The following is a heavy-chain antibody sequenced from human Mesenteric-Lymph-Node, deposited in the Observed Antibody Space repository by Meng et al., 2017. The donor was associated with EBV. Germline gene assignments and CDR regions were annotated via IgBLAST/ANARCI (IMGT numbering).Heavy chain of an antibody. J-gene: IGHJ5*02. D-gene: IGHD6-13*01. Sequence: QVQLVQSGAEVKKPGSSVKVSCKASGGTFSSYGSSWVRQAPGQGLEWMGWMNPNNSKTGYAQKLQGRVTMTTDTSTSTAYMEMRSLRSDDTAVYYCARRQQLTNWFDPWGQGTLVTVSS. CDR2: MNPNNSKT. V-gene: IGHV1-18*01. CDR3: ARRQQLTNWFDP. CDR1: GGTFSSYG.